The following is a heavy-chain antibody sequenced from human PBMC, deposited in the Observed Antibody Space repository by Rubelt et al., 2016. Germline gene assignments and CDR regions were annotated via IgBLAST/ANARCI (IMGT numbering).Heavy chain of an antibody. CDR2: INHSGSH. Sequence: QVQLQQWGAGLLKPSETLSLTCAVYGGSFSGYYWSWIRQPPGKGLEWIGEINHSGSHNYTPSLRWRLSISVAKYKNQFYLKLSSVTAAETAVYYGARGQQEWSSSRCLNGFEPWGQGTLVTVSS. D-gene: IGHD2-2*01. CDR1: GGSFSGYY. J-gene: IGHJ5*02. V-gene: IGHV4-34*01. CDR3: ARGQQEWSSSRCLNGFEP.